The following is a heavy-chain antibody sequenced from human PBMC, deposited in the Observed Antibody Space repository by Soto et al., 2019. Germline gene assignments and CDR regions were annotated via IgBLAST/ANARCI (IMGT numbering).Heavy chain of an antibody. CDR1: GYTFTSYA. Sequence: GASVKVSCKASGYTFTSYAMHWVRQAPGQRLEWMGWINAGNGNTKYSQKFQGRVTITRDTSASTAYMELSSLRSEDTAVYYCAGTSNSWLRGRNWFDPWGQGTLVTVSS. J-gene: IGHJ5*02. CDR2: INAGNGNT. CDR3: AGTSNSWLRGRNWFDP. V-gene: IGHV1-3*01. D-gene: IGHD1-26*01.